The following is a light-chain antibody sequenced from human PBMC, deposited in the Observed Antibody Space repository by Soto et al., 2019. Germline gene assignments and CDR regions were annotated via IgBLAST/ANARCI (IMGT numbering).Light chain of an antibody. CDR2: GAS. Sequence: ETVMTQSPATLSVSPGDRATLSCRASQSVNSNLAWYQQKPGQPPRLLIYGASTRATGSPARFSGSGSGTELSLTISSLQSEDFAVYYCQQYNDWRISFGQGTRLEIK. CDR3: QQYNDWRIS. J-gene: IGKJ5*01. V-gene: IGKV3-15*01. CDR1: QSVNSN.